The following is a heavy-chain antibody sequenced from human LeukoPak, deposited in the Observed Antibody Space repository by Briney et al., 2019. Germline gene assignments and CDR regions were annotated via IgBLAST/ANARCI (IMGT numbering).Heavy chain of an antibody. V-gene: IGHV4-39*07. CDR3: AREATGAGTGEWY. J-gene: IGHJ4*02. CDR1: GGSISSSSYY. CDR2: IYYSGST. Sequence: PSETLSLTCTVSGGSISSSSYYWGWIRQPPGKGLEWIGSIYYSGSTYYNPSLKSRVTISVDKSKDQFSLKLNSVTAADTAVYYCAREATGAGTGEWYWGQGTLVTVYS. D-gene: IGHD6-19*01.